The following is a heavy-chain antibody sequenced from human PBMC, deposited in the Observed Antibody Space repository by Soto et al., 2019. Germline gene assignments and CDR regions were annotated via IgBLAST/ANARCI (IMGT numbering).Heavy chain of an antibody. CDR2: IKEDGSET. V-gene: IGHV3-7*05. J-gene: IGHJ4*02. D-gene: IGHD1-26*01. CDR3: ARGGSHSSDS. CDR1: GFTFSDFW. Sequence: EVQLVESGGNLVQPGGSLRISCAASGFTFSDFWMSWVRRAPGRGLEWVANIKEDGSETYYVDSVEGRFTISRDNAKKSLYLQMNSLRAEDTALYYCARGGSHSSDSWGQGALVTVSS.